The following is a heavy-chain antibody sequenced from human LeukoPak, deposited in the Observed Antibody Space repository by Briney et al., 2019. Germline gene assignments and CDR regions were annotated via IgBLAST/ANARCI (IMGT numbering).Heavy chain of an antibody. CDR1: GYTFTTSW. CDR3: AILNHPDGRVY. D-gene: IGHD1-14*01. Sequence: GEFLKISCQGFGYTFTTSWIGWVRQLPGKGLEWMAIIYAGNSDTKYRPSFQGQVSISTDRSISTAYLQWSSLQASDTAIYYCAILNHPDGRVYWGQGTPVTVSS. V-gene: IGHV5-51*01. J-gene: IGHJ4*02. CDR2: IYAGNSDT.